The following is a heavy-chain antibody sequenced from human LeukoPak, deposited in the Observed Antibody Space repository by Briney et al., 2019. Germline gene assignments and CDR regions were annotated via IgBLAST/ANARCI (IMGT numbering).Heavy chain of an antibody. CDR3: VRVRHSGYDLMAFDI. D-gene: IGHD5-12*01. J-gene: IGHJ3*02. CDR2: INSGGTVT. V-gene: IGHV3-74*01. Sequence: GGSLRLSCAASGFTFSDFWMHWVRQAPGKGLVWVSRINSGGTVTNYADSVKGRLTISRDNSKNTLYLQMHSLRAEDTAVYYCVRVRHSGYDLMAFDIWGQGTVVTVSS. CDR1: GFTFSDFW.